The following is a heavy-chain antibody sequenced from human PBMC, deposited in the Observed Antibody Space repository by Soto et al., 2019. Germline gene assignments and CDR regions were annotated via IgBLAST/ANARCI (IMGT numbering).Heavy chain of an antibody. CDR3: ARESGGYDSSTRYGLDV. CDR1: GGSISSGGYY. Sequence: SETLSLTCTVSGGSISSGGYYWSWIRQHPGKGLEWIGCIYYSGSTDYNPSLKSRVTISVDRSKNQFSLNLSSVTAADTAIYYCARESGGYDSSTRYGLDVWGQGTTVTVSS. D-gene: IGHD6-25*01. V-gene: IGHV4-31*03. CDR2: IYYSGST. J-gene: IGHJ6*02.